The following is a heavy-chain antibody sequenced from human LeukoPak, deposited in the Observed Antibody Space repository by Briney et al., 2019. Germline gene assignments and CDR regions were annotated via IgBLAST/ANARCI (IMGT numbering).Heavy chain of an antibody. CDR1: GGTFSSYA. CDR2: IIPIFGIA. J-gene: IGHJ4*02. V-gene: IGHV1-69*04. D-gene: IGHD5-24*01. Sequence: GASVKDSCKASGGTFSSYAISWVRQAPGQGLEWMGRIIPIFGIANYAQKFQGRVTITADKSTSTAYMELSSLRSEDTAVYYCARADGYNLDYWGQGTLVTVSS. CDR3: ARADGYNLDY.